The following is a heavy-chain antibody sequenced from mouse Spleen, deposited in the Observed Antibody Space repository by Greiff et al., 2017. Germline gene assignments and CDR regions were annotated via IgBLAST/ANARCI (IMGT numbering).Heavy chain of an antibody. J-gene: IGHJ1*01. V-gene: IGHV1-64*01. CDR2: IHPNSGST. CDR1: GYTFTSYW. CDR3: ATNYFYWYFDV. Sequence: VQLQQPGAELVKPGASVKLSCKASGYTFTSYWMHWVKQRPGQGLEWIGMIHPNSGSTNYNEKFKSKATLTVDKSSSTAYMQLSSLTSEDSAVYYCATNYFYWYFDVWGAGTTVTVSS. D-gene: IGHD2-1*01.